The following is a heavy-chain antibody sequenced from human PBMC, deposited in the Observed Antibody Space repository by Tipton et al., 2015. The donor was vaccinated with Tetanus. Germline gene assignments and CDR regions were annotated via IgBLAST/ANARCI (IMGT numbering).Heavy chain of an antibody. Sequence: TLSLTCIVSGGSMSSSGHYGAWVRQSPGKGLEWIGSISYSGRTYYSPSLKSRVNMSVDTSKKDFSVRLGSVTAADTAVYYCARLREIVSRSGWAFDYWGQGILVTVSS. J-gene: IGHJ4*02. CDR3: ARLREIVSRSGWAFDY. CDR1: GGSMSSSGHY. CDR2: ISYSGRT. D-gene: IGHD3-10*01. V-gene: IGHV4-39*02.